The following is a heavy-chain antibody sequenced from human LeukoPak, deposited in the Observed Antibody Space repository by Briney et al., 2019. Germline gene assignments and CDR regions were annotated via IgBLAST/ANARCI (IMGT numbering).Heavy chain of an antibody. CDR1: GYTFTGYY. Sequence: ASVKDSCKTSGYTFTGYYMHWVRQAPGQGLEWMGCINPNSGDTKYAQKFQGRVTMTRDMSISTAYMELSRLRSDDTAVYYCATQRGSYLWGTDFDYWGQGTLVTVSS. D-gene: IGHD3-16*01. CDR2: INPNSGDT. CDR3: ATQRGSYLWGTDFDY. J-gene: IGHJ4*02. V-gene: IGHV1-2*02.